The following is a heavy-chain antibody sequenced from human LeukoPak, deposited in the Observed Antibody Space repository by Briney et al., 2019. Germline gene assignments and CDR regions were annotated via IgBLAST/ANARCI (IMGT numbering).Heavy chain of an antibody. Sequence: GGSLRLSCATSGFTFSSFWMSWVRQAPGKGLEWVANIKQYGSEKYFVDSVKGRFTISRDNAKNSLYLQMESLRAEDTAVYYCARGEYYYDGGYWGQGTLVTVSS. CDR1: GFTFSSFW. CDR2: IKQYGSEK. D-gene: IGHD3-22*01. J-gene: IGHJ4*02. V-gene: IGHV3-7*04. CDR3: ARGEYYYDGGY.